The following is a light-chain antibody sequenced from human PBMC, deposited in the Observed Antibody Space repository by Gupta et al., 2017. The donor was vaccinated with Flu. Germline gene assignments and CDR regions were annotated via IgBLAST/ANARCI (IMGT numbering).Light chain of an antibody. CDR2: GAS. Sequence: EIVLTQSPGTLSLSPGERATLSCRASQSVSSSYLAWYQQKPGQAPRLIIYGASSRANGIPDRFSGSGYEKDFTLTSSRREHEDFAVYYGQQDGSSLTFGQGTKLEIK. CDR1: QSVSSSY. V-gene: IGKV3-20*01. J-gene: IGKJ2*01. CDR3: QQDGSSLT.